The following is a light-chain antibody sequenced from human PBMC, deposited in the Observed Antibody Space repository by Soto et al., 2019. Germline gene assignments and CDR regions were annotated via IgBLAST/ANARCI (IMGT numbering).Light chain of an antibody. J-gene: IGLJ1*01. V-gene: IGLV2-14*01. CDR1: ASDVGAYNY. Sequence: QSALTQPASVSGSPGQSITISCTGTASDVGAYNYVSWYQHHPGKAPKLMIYEVRNRPSGVSNRFSGSKSVNTASLTISGLQPEDEADYYCGSYATSDTFVFGTGTKGTVL. CDR2: EVR. CDR3: GSYATSDTFV.